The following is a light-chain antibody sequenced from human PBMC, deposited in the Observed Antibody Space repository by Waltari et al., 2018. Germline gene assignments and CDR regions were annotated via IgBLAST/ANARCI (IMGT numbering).Light chain of an antibody. CDR3: SSYAGSNDPVV. CDR1: SSDVGGYNY. CDR2: KVS. Sequence: QSALTQPPSASGSPGQSVAISCTGTSSDVGGYNYVSWYQQHPGKAPKLIIYKVSKRPSGVPDRFSGSKSGNTASLTVSGLQADDEADFYCSSYAGSNDPVVFGGGTKLTVL. J-gene: IGLJ2*01. V-gene: IGLV2-8*01.